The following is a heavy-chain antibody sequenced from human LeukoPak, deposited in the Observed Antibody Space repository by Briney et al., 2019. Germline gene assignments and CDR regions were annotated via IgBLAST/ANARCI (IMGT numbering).Heavy chain of an antibody. D-gene: IGHD4-17*01. CDR3: VRALSTVATWLYL. CDR2: ISPNSGDT. V-gene: IGHV1-2*02. J-gene: IGHJ2*01. CDR1: GYTFTGYL. Sequence: ASVKVSCKASGYTFTGYLMHWVRQPPGQGLEWMGWISPNSGDTKYAQKFQGRVTVTRDTSISTAYMELSSLRSDDTAVYYCVRALSTVATWLYLWGRGTLVTVSS.